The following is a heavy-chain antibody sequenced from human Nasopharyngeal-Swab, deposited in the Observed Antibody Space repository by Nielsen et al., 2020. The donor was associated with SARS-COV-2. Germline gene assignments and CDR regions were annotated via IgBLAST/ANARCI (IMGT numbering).Heavy chain of an antibody. D-gene: IGHD5-12*01. CDR2: ISFDGSKK. J-gene: IGHJ6*02. CDR1: GFTFNSHG. Sequence: GESLKISCAASGFTFNSHGMHWVRQAPGKGLEWVAVISFDGSKKYYADSVKGRFTISRDSSKNTLYLQMNSQRAEDTAVYYCARDTSVDIVLLYYGMDVWGQGTTVTVSS. CDR3: ARDTSVDIVLLYYGMDV. V-gene: IGHV3-30*03.